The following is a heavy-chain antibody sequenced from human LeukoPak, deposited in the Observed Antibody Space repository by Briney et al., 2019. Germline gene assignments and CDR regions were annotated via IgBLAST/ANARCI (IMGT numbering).Heavy chain of an antibody. CDR1: GGSISSSSYY. Sequence: SETLSLSCTVSGGSISSSSYYWGWIRQPPGKGLEWIGSIYYSGSTYYNPSLKSRVTISVDTSKNQFSLKLSSVTAADTAVYYCARRRYCSSTSCYAVNYYSDYWGQGTLVTVSS. J-gene: IGHJ4*02. CDR3: ARRRYCSSTSCYAVNYYSDY. D-gene: IGHD2-2*01. CDR2: IYYSGST. V-gene: IGHV4-39*01.